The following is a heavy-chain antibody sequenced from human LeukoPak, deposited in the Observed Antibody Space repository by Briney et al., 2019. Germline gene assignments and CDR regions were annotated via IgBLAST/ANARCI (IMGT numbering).Heavy chain of an antibody. CDR3: ARDYRYTIFGVVIPPYSFDY. D-gene: IGHD3-3*01. Sequence: GASVKVSCKASGGTFSSYAISWVRQAPGQGLEGMGRIIPILGIANYAQKFQGRVTITADKSTSTAYMELSSLRSEDTAVYYCARDYRYTIFGVVIPPYSFDYWGQGTLVTVSS. J-gene: IGHJ4*02. CDR1: GGTFSSYA. CDR2: IIPILGIA. V-gene: IGHV1-69*04.